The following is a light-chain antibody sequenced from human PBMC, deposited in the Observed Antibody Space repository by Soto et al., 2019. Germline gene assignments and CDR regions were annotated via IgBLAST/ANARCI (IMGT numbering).Light chain of an antibody. CDR3: QQYDKWPLLT. Sequence: EIVMTQSPATLSVSPGERATLSCRASQSVSTKLAWYQQKPGQAPRLLVYGASTRATGIPDRFSGRGSGTEFTLTISGLQSEDFAIYYCQQYDKWPLLTFGAGTKVEIK. V-gene: IGKV3-15*01. CDR1: QSVSTK. J-gene: IGKJ4*01. CDR2: GAS.